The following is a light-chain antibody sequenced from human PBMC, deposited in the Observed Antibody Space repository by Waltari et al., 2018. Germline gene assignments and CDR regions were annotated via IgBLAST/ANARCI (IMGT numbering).Light chain of an antibody. CDR1: QGIANY. CDR3: QQYDHMPIT. J-gene: IGKJ5*01. V-gene: IGKV1-33*01. CDR2: DAP. Sequence: DTQMTQSPPSLSASVGDRVTITCQASQGIANYLGWYQKKPGNAPKLLIYDAPTLATGVPSRFSGRGSGTDFTLIITGLQPEDVATYYCQQYDHMPITFGQGTRAEIE.